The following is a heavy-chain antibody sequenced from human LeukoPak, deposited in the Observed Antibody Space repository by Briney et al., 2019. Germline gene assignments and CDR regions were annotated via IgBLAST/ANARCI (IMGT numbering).Heavy chain of an antibody. CDR3: AKDRGIAAAGIFDY. D-gene: IGHD6-13*01. Sequence: GGSLRLSCAASGFTFSSYGMHWVRQAPGKGLEWVAVIRYDGSNKYFADSVKGRFTISRDNSKNTLYLQMNSLRAEDTAVYYCAKDRGIAAAGIFDYWGQGTLVTVSS. CDR1: GFTFSSYG. V-gene: IGHV3-30*02. J-gene: IGHJ4*02. CDR2: IRYDGSNK.